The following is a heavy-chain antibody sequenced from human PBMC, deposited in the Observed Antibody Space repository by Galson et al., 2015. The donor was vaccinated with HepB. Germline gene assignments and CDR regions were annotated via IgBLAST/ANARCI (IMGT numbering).Heavy chain of an antibody. J-gene: IGHJ4*02. V-gene: IGHV3-15*01. CDR1: GFIFSDDW. CDR3: TTGGGAAH. D-gene: IGHD1-26*01. CDR2: IKSKTSGGTT. Sequence: SLRLSCAASGFIFSDDWMSWVRQAPGKGLEWVGRIKSKTSGGTTDYAAPVKGRFTISRDDSKYTLFLQMNSLEIEDTAVYYCTTGGGAAHWGQGTLVTVSS.